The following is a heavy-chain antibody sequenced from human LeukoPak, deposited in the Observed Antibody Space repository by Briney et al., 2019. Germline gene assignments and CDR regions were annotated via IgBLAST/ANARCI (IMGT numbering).Heavy chain of an antibody. CDR1: GFTFSSYG. D-gene: IGHD3-22*01. J-gene: IGHJ4*02. CDR3: AKDAREGVYDSSGYYIDY. Sequence: PGRSLRLSCAASGFTFSSYGMHWVRQAPGKGLEWVAVISYYGSNKYYADSVKGRFTISRDNSKNTLYLQMNSLRAEDTAVYYCAKDAREGVYDSSGYYIDYWGQGTLVTVSS. V-gene: IGHV3-30*18. CDR2: ISYYGSNK.